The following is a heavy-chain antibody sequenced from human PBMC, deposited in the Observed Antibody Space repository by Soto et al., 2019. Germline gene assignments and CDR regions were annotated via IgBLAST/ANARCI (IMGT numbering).Heavy chain of an antibody. J-gene: IGHJ6*02. D-gene: IGHD6-13*01. V-gene: IGHV6-1*01. CDR3: ARDKQQLVGYYYYYGMDV. CDR1: GESGSCISAA. Sequence: SQTLSLTCAISGESGSCISAAWDWIRQSPSRGLEWLGRTYYRSKWYNDYAVSVKSRITINPDTSKNQFSLQLNSVTPEDTAVYYCARDKQQLVGYYYYYGMDVWGQGTTVTVSS. CDR2: TYYRSKWYN.